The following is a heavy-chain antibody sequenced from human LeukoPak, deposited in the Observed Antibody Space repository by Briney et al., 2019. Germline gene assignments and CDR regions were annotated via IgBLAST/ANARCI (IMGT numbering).Heavy chain of an antibody. CDR3: ARGPYCGGGCPGNWFDP. D-gene: IGHD2-21*02. Sequence: SGGSTYYADSVKGRFTISRDNSKNTLYLQMNSLRAEDTAVYYCARGPYCGGGCPGNWFDPWGQGTLVTVSS. J-gene: IGHJ5*02. V-gene: IGHV3-53*01. CDR2: SGGST.